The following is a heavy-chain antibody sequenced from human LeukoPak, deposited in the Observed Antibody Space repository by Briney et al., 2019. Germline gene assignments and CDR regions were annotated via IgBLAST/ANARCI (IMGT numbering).Heavy chain of an antibody. D-gene: IGHD2-8*01. CDR3: ARSLELKNSMYYFDY. CDR1: GGSFNIYY. CDR2: INHSGST. J-gene: IGHJ4*02. V-gene: IGHV4-34*01. Sequence: SETLSLTCAVYGGSFNIYYWSWIRQPPGKGLEWIGEINHSGSTNYNPSFKSRVTISVDTSKNQFSLKLSSVTAADTAVYYCARSLELKNSMYYFDYWGQGTLVTVSS.